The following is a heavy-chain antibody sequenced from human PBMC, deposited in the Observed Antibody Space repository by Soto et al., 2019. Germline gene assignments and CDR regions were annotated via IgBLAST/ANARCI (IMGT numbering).Heavy chain of an antibody. CDR2: ISSSGRTI. CDR1: GFTFSDYY. Sequence: QVQLVESGGGLVKPGGSLRLSCAASGFTFSDYYMNWIRQAPGHGLEWISYISSSGRTIYYADSVKGRFTISRDNAKNSLYLQMNSLRAADTAVYYCARGGKPTDDAFDIWGQGTMVTVSS. D-gene: IGHD6-13*01. CDR3: ARGGKPTDDAFDI. V-gene: IGHV3-11*01. J-gene: IGHJ3*02.